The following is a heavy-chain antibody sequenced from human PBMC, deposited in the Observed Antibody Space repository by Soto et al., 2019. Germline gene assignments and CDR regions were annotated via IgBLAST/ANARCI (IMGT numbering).Heavy chain of an antibody. D-gene: IGHD6-13*01. J-gene: IGHJ4*02. Sequence: GGSLRLSCAASGFTLSAYWMSWVRQAPGKGLEWVASIKEDGSEKYYVDSVKGRFTISRDNAKNSLYLQMNSLRAEDTAVYYCAKIGAKAAGTAVVDYWGQGTLVTVSS. CDR3: AKIGAKAAGTAVVDY. V-gene: IGHV3-7*03. CDR2: IKEDGSEK. CDR1: GFTLSAYW.